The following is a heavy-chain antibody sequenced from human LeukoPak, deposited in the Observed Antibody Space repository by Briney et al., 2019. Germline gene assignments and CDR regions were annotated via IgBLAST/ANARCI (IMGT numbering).Heavy chain of an antibody. CDR2: ISGGGETR. V-gene: IGHV3-48*03. J-gene: IGHJ4*02. CDR3: ARDASGHDLPFDY. D-gene: IGHD6-25*01. Sequence: GGSLRLSCAASGFTFSLYEMNWVGQAPVKGLEWVSYISGGGETRYYADSVKGRFTISRDNGKNSLYLQMNSLRAEDTAVYYCARDASGHDLPFDYWGQGTLVTVSS. CDR1: GFTFSLYE.